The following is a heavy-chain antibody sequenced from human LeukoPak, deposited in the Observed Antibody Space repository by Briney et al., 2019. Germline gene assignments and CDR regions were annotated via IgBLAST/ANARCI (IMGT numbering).Heavy chain of an antibody. CDR3: ARGLGTVTFFDY. Sequence: PSETLSLTCTVSGGSISSYYWSWIRQPPGKGLEWIGYIYYSGSTNYNPSLKSRVTISVDTSKNQFSLKLGSVTAADTAVYYCARGLGTVTFFDYWGQGTLVTVSS. V-gene: IGHV4-59*01. CDR2: IYYSGST. CDR1: GGSISSYY. J-gene: IGHJ4*02. D-gene: IGHD4-17*01.